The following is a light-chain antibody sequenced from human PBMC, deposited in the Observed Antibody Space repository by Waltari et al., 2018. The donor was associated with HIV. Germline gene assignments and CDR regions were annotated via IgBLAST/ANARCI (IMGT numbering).Light chain of an antibody. J-gene: IGLJ2*01. Sequence: QAVVTQEPSLTVSPGGTVNLTCGSSTGAVTSGHHPDWFQQKPGQAPRTLIYYTTNKHSWTPARFSGSLVGGKAALTLSGAQPEDEAEYYCLLSYSGRPVFGGGTKVTVL. CDR1: TGAVTSGHH. CDR2: YTT. CDR3: LLSYSGRPV. V-gene: IGLV7-46*01.